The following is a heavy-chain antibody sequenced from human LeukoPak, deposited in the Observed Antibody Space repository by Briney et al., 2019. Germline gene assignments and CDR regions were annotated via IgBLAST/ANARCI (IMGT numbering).Heavy chain of an antibody. J-gene: IGHJ6*02. D-gene: IGHD3-16*02. V-gene: IGHV3-7*01. CDR1: GFTFSTYW. Sequence: GGSLRLSCAASGFTFSTYWMSWVRQAPGKGLEWVANIKQDGSDKFYADSMKGRFTISRDNAKNSMYLQMDSLRVEDTAVYYCTRDYRGKDVWGRGTTVTVSS. CDR3: TRDYRGKDV. CDR2: IKQDGSDK.